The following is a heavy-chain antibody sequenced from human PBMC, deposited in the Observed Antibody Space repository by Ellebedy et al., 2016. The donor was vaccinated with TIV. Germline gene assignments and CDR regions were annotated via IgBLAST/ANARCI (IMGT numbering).Heavy chain of an antibody. Sequence: GGSLRLXXAASGFTFSTYTMNWVRQAPGQGPEWVSSIGTSDTYIYYADSVKGRFTISRDNAKNSLYLQMNSLTAEDTAMYYCAREDYFDSWGQGTLVTVSS. CDR3: AREDYFDS. CDR1: GFTFSTYT. CDR2: IGTSDTYI. V-gene: IGHV3-21*01. J-gene: IGHJ4*02.